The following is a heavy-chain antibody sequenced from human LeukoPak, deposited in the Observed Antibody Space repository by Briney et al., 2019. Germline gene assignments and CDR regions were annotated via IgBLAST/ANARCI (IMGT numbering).Heavy chain of an antibody. CDR3: SCYYNSLTKRFDY. CDR2: VSGSDSRT. D-gene: IGHD3-10*01. CDR1: GFGFTNFA. J-gene: IGHJ4*02. V-gene: IGHV3-23*01. Sequence: AGGSLRLSCAVSGFGFTNFALMWVSRAPGNRMELDSAVSGSDSRTYYADSVQGRFTIPRHNSKNTLFLQLDSLRLADTTGYYCSCYYNSLTKRFDYWGQGTLVTVSS.